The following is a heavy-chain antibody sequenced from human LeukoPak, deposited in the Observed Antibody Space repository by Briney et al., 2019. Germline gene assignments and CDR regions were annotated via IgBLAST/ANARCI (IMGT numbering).Heavy chain of an antibody. CDR3: ARASIVATIKSYYYYYMDV. J-gene: IGHJ6*03. Sequence: ASVKVSCKAAGATFSSYAISWVRQAPGQGLEWMGRIIPIFGTANYAQKFQGRVTITSDESTSTAYMELSSLRSEDTAVYYCARASIVATIKSYYYYYMDVWGKGTTVTVS. CDR2: IIPIFGTA. V-gene: IGHV1-69*05. CDR1: GATFSSYA. D-gene: IGHD5-12*01.